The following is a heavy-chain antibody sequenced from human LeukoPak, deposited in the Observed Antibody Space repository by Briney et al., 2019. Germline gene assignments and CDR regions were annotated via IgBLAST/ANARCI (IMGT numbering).Heavy chain of an antibody. V-gene: IGHV3-48*03. CDR2: ISSSGSTI. J-gene: IGHJ4*02. Sequence: GGSLRLSCAASGFTFSSYEMNWVRQAPGKGLEWVSYISSSGSTIYYADSVKGRFTISRDNAENSLYLQMNSLRAEDTAVYYCARGPGPTTTTWLGYWGQGTLVTVSS. D-gene: IGHD4-11*01. CDR1: GFTFSSYE. CDR3: ARGPGPTTTTWLGY.